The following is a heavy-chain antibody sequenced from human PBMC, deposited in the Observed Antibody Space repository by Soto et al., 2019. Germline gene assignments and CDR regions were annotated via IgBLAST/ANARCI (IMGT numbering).Heavy chain of an antibody. V-gene: IGHV3-9*02. D-gene: IGHD4-17*01. Sequence: EVQLVESGGGLVQPGRSLRLSCVASGFTADDYAMHWVRQAPGKGLEWVSGISSNSDTIDYADSVKGRFTISRDNAKNALFLQKNSLRPEDTALYYCAKDMKWGGMTTIHYLDSWGQGTLVTVSS. J-gene: IGHJ4*02. CDR1: GFTADDYA. CDR2: ISSNSDTI. CDR3: AKDMKWGGMTTIHYLDS.